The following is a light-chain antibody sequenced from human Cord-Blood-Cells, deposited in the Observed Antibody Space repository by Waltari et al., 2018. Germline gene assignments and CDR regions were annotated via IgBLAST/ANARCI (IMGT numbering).Light chain of an antibody. Sequence: QSVLTQPPSASGTPGQRVTISCSGSSSNIGSNTVNWYQQLPGTAPKHLIYSNNPRPSGVPYRFSGSKSGASASLAISGLQSEDEADYYCAAWDDSLNGVVFGGGTKLTVL. J-gene: IGLJ2*01. V-gene: IGLV1-44*01. CDR2: SNN. CDR1: SSNIGSNT. CDR3: AAWDDSLNGVV.